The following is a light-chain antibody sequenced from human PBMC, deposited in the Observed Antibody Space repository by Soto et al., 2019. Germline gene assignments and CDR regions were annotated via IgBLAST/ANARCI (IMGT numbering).Light chain of an antibody. CDR3: SSCVHGTSYV. J-gene: IGLJ1*01. CDR1: SNDVRRFNY. V-gene: IGLV2-8*01. CDR2: EVN. Sequence: QSVLTQAPSASGSPGQSVTISCAGTSNDVRRFNYVSWYQRHPGKAPKLIIYEVNKRPSGVPDRFSGSKSGNTASLTVSGLQAEDEADYLYSSCVHGTSYVFGTGTKVTVL.